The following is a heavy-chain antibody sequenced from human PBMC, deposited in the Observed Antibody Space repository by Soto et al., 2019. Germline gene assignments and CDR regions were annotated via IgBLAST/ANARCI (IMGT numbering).Heavy chain of an antibody. CDR1: GGSISSSSYY. CDR2: IYYSGST. J-gene: IGHJ5*02. V-gene: IGHV4-39*01. Sequence: SETLSLTCTVSGGSISSSSYYWGWIRQPPGKGLEWIGSIYYSGSTYYNPSLKSRVTISVDTSKNQFSLKLSSVTAADTAVYYCASLTFPEGGGYCSSTSCYPLNWFDPWGQGTLVTVSS. CDR3: ASLTFPEGGGYCSSTSCYPLNWFDP. D-gene: IGHD2-2*01.